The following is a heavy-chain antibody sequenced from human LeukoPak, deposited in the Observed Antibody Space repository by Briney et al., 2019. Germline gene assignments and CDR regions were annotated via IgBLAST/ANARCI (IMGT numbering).Heavy chain of an antibody. D-gene: IGHD3-9*01. CDR2: IKSKTDGGTT. Sequence: GGSLRLSCAASRFTFSNAWMSWVRQAPGKGLEWVGRIKSKTDGGTTDYAAPVKGRFTISRDDSKSTLYLQMNSLKTEDTAVYYCTGELRYFDWLLKWGQGTLVTVSS. CDR1: RFTFSNAW. V-gene: IGHV3-15*01. CDR3: TGELRYFDWLLK. J-gene: IGHJ4*02.